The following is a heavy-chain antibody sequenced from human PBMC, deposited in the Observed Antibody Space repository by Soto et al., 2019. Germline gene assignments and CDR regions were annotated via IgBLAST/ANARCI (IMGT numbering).Heavy chain of an antibody. D-gene: IGHD3-10*01. V-gene: IGHV1-8*01. Sequence: GASVKVSCKASGYTFTSYDINWVRQATGQGLEWMGWMNPNSGNTGYAQKFQGRVTMTRNTSISTAYMELSSLRSEDTAVYYCARAGWVSSGENYGMDVWGQGTTVTVSS. CDR1: GYTFTSYD. CDR3: ARAGWVSSGENYGMDV. CDR2: MNPNSGNT. J-gene: IGHJ6*02.